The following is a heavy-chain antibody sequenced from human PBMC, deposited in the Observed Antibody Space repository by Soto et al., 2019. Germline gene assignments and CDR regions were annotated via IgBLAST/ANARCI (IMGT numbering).Heavy chain of an antibody. D-gene: IGHD6-19*01. J-gene: IGHJ3*02. CDR2: IIPIFGTA. Sequence: GASVKVSCKASGGTFSSYAISWVRQAPGQGLEWMGGIIPIFGTANYAQKFQGRVTITADESTSTVYMELSSLRSEDTAVYYCARETSSGWGSDAFDIWGQGTVVTVSS. CDR3: ARETSSGWGSDAFDI. CDR1: GGTFSSYA. V-gene: IGHV1-69*13.